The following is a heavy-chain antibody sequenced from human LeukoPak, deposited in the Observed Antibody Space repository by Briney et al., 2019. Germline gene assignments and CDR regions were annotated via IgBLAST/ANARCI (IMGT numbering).Heavy chain of an antibody. Sequence: PGGSLRLSCSASGFTFSSYAMHWVRQAPGKGLEYVSAISSNGGSTYYADSVKGRFTISRDNSKNTLYLQMSSLRAEDTAVYYCMKAPGDCSSTSCYLDYWGQGTLVTVSS. CDR1: GFTFSSYA. CDR3: MKAPGDCSSTSCYLDY. D-gene: IGHD2-2*01. J-gene: IGHJ4*02. V-gene: IGHV3-64D*06. CDR2: ISSNGGST.